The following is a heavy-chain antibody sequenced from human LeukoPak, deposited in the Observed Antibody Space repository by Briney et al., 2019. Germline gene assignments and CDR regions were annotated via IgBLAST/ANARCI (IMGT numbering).Heavy chain of an antibody. D-gene: IGHD6-6*01. Sequence: GGSLRLSCAASGFTFSRYSMNWVRQAPGKGLEWVSSITRSSIYMYYADSVKGRFTISRDNAKNSLYLQMNSLRAEDTAVYYCARRVGSSDCFDYWGQGTLVTVSS. CDR1: GFTFSRYS. CDR3: ARRVGSSDCFDY. J-gene: IGHJ4*02. V-gene: IGHV3-21*01. CDR2: ITRSSIYM.